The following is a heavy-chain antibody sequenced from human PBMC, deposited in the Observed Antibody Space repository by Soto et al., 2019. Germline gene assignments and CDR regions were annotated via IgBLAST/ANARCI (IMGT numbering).Heavy chain of an antibody. Sequence: GGSLRLSGAASGFTFSSYAMSWVRQSPGKGLEWGSAISGSGGSTYYADSVKGRFTISRDNSKNTLYLQMNSLRAEDTAVYYWAKDGRMRVVVTYPNWFDPWGQGTLVTVSS. CDR2: ISGSGGST. D-gene: IGHD3-22*01. V-gene: IGHV3-23*01. J-gene: IGHJ5*02. CDR1: GFTFSSYA. CDR3: AKDGRMRVVVTYPNWFDP.